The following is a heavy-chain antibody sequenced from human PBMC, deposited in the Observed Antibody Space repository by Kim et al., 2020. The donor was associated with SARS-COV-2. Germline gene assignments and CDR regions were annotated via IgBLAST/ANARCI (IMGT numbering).Heavy chain of an antibody. CDR3: ARVWVSHYYYGMDV. V-gene: IGHV3-33*08. J-gene: IGHJ6*02. CDR1: GFTFSSYG. Sequence: GGSLRLSCAASGFTFSSYGMHWVRQAPGKGLEWVAVIWYDGSNKYYADSVKGRFTISRDNSKNTLYLQMNSLRAEDTAVYYCARVWVSHYYYGMDVWGQGTTVTVSS. CDR2: IWYDGSNK. D-gene: IGHD6-13*01.